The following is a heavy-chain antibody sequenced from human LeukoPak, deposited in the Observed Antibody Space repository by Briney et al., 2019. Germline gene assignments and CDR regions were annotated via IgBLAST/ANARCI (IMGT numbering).Heavy chain of an antibody. D-gene: IGHD2-2*01. CDR2: LSANGGTT. Sequence: GGSLRLSCSASGFIISDYAMHWVRQAPGKGLEYVSALSANGGTTYYADSVKGRFTISRDTSKNTLYLQMNSLRAEDTAVYYCASAQLLSSFDYWGQGTPVTVSS. CDR3: ASAQLLSSFDY. J-gene: IGHJ4*02. V-gene: IGHV3-64*04. CDR1: GFIISDYA.